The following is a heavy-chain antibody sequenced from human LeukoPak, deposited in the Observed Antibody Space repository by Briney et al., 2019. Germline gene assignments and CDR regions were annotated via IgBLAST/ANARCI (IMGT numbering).Heavy chain of an antibody. CDR1: GFTFSSYG. CDR3: ARSMVRGVNYGMDV. V-gene: IGHV3-33*01. CDR2: IWYDGSNK. D-gene: IGHD3-10*01. J-gene: IGHJ6*02. Sequence: GGSLRLSCAASGFTFSSYGMHWVRQAPGKGLEWVAVIWYDGSNKYYADSVKGRFTISRDNSKNTLYLQMNSLRAEDTAVYYCARSMVRGVNYGMDVWGQGTTVTVSS.